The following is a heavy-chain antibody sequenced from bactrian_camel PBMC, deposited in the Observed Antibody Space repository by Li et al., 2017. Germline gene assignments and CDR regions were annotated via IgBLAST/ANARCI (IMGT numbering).Heavy chain of an antibody. J-gene: IGHJ6*01. CDR3: AAKLPFECYVDSSGTDFDN. D-gene: IGHD3*01. CDR2: IYTGGSSA. V-gene: IGHV3S54*01. Sequence: HVQLVESGGGSVQVGGSRRLSCAASTYIVNSKCLGWFRQAPGKEREAVARIYTGGSSAEYADSVKGRFTISKDNEKNTLYLQMSSLNNEDTAMYYCAAKLPFECYVDSSGTDFDNWGRGTQVTVS. CDR1: TYIVNSKC.